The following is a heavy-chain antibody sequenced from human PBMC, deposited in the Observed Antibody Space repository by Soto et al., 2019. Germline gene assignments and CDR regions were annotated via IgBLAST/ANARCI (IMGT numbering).Heavy chain of an antibody. CDR3: ARERGPDGYSYYYAMDG. Sequence: QVQLVESGGGVVQPGRSLRLSCAASGFPFSNYGMHWVRLAPGKGLECVAVTSYDGKSSYYADSVKGRFTISRDNSKTTLYLQMNSLRAEDTALYYCARERGPDGYSYYYAMDGWGQGTTVTVSS. CDR1: GFPFSNYG. J-gene: IGHJ6*02. V-gene: IGHV3-30*03. D-gene: IGHD6-25*01. CDR2: TSYDGKSS.